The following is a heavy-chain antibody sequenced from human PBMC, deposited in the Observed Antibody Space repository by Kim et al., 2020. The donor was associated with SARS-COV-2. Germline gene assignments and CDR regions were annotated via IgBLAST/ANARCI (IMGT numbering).Heavy chain of an antibody. CDR3: ATLRGGYSGYSDY. CDR2: ISYDGSNK. V-gene: IGHV3-30*03. Sequence: GGSLRLSCAASGFTFRNYGMHWVRQAPGKGLEWVAVISYDGSNKYYADSGKGRFTISRDNSKNTLYLQMNSLRVEDTAVYYCATLRGGYSGYSDYWGREPWSPSPQ. J-gene: IGHJ4*02. D-gene: IGHD5-12*01. CDR1: GFTFRNYG.